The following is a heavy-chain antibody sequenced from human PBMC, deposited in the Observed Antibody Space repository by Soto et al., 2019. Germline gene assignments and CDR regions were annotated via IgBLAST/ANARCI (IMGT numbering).Heavy chain of an antibody. Sequence: EVQLLESGGGLVQPGGSLRLSCAASGFTFSCCAMSWVRQAPGKGLDWVSTIQGDGDYIHYTDSVKGRFTISRDNSRYTLYLQMSSLRADDTAVYYCVKNRGPGSYTDWSFASWGRGTLVTVSS. CDR3: VKNRGPGSYTDWSFAS. V-gene: IGHV3-23*01. D-gene: IGHD1-26*01. J-gene: IGHJ2*01. CDR1: GFTFSCCA. CDR2: IQGDGDYI.